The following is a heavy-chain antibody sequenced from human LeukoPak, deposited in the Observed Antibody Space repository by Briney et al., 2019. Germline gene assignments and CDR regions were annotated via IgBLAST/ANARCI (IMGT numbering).Heavy chain of an antibody. V-gene: IGHV7-4-1*02. CDR3: ASFGAAAGTFYYYYMDV. CDR2: INTNTGNP. Sequence: ASVKVSCKASGYTFTSYAMNWVRQAPGQGLEWMGWINTNTGNPTYAQGFTGRFVFSLDTSVSTAYLQISSLKAEDTAVYYCASFGAAAGTFYYYYMDVWGQGTLVTVSS. D-gene: IGHD6-13*01. CDR1: GYTFTSYA. J-gene: IGHJ6*03.